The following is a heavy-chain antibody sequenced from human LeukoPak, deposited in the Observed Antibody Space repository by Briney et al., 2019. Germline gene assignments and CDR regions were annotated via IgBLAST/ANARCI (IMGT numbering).Heavy chain of an antibody. CDR2: IWYDGSNK. Sequence: PGRSLRLSCAASGFTFSSYGMHWVRKAPGKGLEWVAVIWYDGSNKYYADSVKGRFTISRDNSKKTLYLQMNSLRAEDTAVYYCAREPYTYYYDSSGYFGNCGQGTLVTVSS. V-gene: IGHV3-33*01. CDR3: AREPYTYYYDSSGYFGN. D-gene: IGHD3-22*01. CDR1: GFTFSSYG. J-gene: IGHJ4*02.